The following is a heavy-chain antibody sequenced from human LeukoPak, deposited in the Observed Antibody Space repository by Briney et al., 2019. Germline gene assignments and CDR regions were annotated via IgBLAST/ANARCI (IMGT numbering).Heavy chain of an antibody. CDR1: GYTFTGYY. CDR2: INPNSGGT. D-gene: IGHD2-2*01. V-gene: IGHV1-2*02. CDR3: ARAEIVVSNNFDY. Sequence: GASVKVSCKASGYTFTGYYMHWVRQAPGQGLEWMGWINPNSGGTNYAQKLQGRVTMTTDTSTSTAYMELRSLRSDDTAVYYCARAEIVVSNNFDYWGQGTLVTVSS. J-gene: IGHJ4*02.